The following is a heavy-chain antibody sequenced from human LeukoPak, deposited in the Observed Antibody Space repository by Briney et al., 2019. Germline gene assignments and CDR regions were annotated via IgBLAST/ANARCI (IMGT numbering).Heavy chain of an antibody. CDR2: IYYSGST. V-gene: IGHV4-59*06. Sequence: PSETLSLTCAVYGGSFSGYYWSWIRQPPGKGLEWIGYIYYSGSTYYNPSLKSRVTISVDTSKNQFSLKLSSVTAADTAVYYCAGRLVSVGGNWFDPWGQGTLVTVSS. CDR3: AGRLVSVGGNWFDP. D-gene: IGHD6-19*01. J-gene: IGHJ5*02. CDR1: GGSFSGYY.